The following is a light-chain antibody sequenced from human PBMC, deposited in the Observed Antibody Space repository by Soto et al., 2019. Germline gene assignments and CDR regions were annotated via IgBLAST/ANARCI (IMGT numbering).Light chain of an antibody. CDR2: DTS. V-gene: IGKV3-20*01. J-gene: IGKJ1*01. CDR3: QQYGTSPQT. Sequence: IVLTQSPGTLSLSPGERATLSCRASQSVSSSYLAWYQQKPGQAPRLLIYDTSTRASGVPDRFSGSGSGTEFTLTISRLEPEDFAVYYCQQYGTSPQTFGQGTKVDIK. CDR1: QSVSSSY.